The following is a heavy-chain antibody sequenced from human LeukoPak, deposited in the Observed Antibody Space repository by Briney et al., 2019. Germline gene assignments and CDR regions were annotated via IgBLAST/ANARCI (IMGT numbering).Heavy chain of an antibody. CDR2: INPNSGGT. CDR1: RYTFTDYY. Sequence: ASVTVSCMATRYTFTDYYMHWVRQAPGQGREWMGWINPNSGGTNYAQKFQGRVTMTRDTSISTAYMELSRLRSDDTAVYYCARRVLPYYYDSSGYKAFDIWGQGTMVTVSS. CDR3: ARRVLPYYYDSSGYKAFDI. D-gene: IGHD3-22*01. J-gene: IGHJ3*02. V-gene: IGHV1-2*02.